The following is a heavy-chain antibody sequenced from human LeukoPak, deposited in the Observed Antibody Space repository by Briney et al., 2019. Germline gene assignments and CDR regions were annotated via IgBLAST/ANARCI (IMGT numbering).Heavy chain of an antibody. Sequence: GEALKISCKGSGDSFTSYWIGWVRQMPVKGVEWMGIIYPGDSDTRYSPSFRGQVTISADNSISTAYQQWSSLKASDTAMYYCARHSGSHSPRYVDVWGKGTTVTVSS. CDR2: IYPGDSDT. J-gene: IGHJ6*03. D-gene: IGHD1-26*01. CDR1: GDSFTSYW. V-gene: IGHV5-51*01. CDR3: ARHSGSHSPRYVDV.